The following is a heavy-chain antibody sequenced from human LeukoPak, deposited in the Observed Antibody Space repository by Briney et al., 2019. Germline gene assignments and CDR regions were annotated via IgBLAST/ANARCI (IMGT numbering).Heavy chain of an antibody. J-gene: IGHJ4*02. V-gene: IGHV1-69*04. CDR3: AREAAARDLDY. CDR1: GGTFSSYA. D-gene: IGHD6-13*01. CDR2: IIPILGIA. Sequence: GASVKVSCKASGGTFSSYAISWVRQAPGRGLEWMGRIIPILGIANYAQKFQGRVTITTDESTSTAYMELSSLRSEDAAVYYCAREAAARDLDYWGQGTLVTVSS.